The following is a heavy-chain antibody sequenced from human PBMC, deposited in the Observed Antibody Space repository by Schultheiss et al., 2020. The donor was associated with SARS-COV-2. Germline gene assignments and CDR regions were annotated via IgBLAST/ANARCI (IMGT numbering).Heavy chain of an antibody. CDR3: ARGGKTKALDI. J-gene: IGHJ3*02. D-gene: IGHD1/OR15-1a*01. CDR2: INPSDSAT. V-gene: IGHV1-46*01. CDR1: GYTFTSHY. Sequence: ASVKVSCKASGYTFTSHYIHWVRQAPGQGLEWMAVINPSDSATTYAPNFQGRVTVTRDTSTSTVYMDLSRLRSEDTALYYCARGGKTKALDIWGQGTMVTVSS.